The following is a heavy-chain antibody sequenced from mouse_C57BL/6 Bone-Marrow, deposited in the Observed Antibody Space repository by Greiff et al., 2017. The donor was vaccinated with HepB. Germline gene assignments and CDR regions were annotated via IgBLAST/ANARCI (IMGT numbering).Heavy chain of an antibody. CDR3: ARHSYYGSSLAWFAY. Sequence: EVMLVESGGGLVQPGGSLKLSCAASGFTFSDYYMYWVRQTPEKRLEWVAYISNGGGSTYYPDTVKGRFTISRDNAKNTLYLQMSRLKSEDTAMYYCARHSYYGSSLAWFAYWGQGTLVTVSA. CDR2: ISNGGGST. V-gene: IGHV5-12*01. J-gene: IGHJ3*01. CDR1: GFTFSDYY. D-gene: IGHD1-1*01.